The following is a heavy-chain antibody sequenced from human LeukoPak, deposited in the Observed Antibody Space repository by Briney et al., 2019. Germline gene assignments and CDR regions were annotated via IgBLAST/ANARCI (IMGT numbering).Heavy chain of an antibody. V-gene: IGHV4-30-4*01. CDR3: ARAPLGYCSSTSCPDSFDI. Sequence: SEALSLTCTVSGGSISSGDYYWRWIRQPPGTGLEWIGYIYYSGSTYYNPSLKSRVTISVDTSKNQFSLKLSSVTAADTAVYYCARAPLGYCSSTSCPDSFDIWGQGTMVTVSS. CDR1: GGSISSGDYY. CDR2: IYYSGST. J-gene: IGHJ3*02. D-gene: IGHD2-2*01.